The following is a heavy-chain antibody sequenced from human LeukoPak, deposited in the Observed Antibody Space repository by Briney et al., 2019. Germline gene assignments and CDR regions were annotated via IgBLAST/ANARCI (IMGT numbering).Heavy chain of an antibody. CDR2: IWYDGTKK. D-gene: IGHD2-8*02. V-gene: IGHV3-30*02. Sequence: GGSLRLSCAASGFTFSNYGMHWVRQAPGKGLEWVAFIWYDGTKKYYADSMKGRFTISRDNSKNTLYLQMSGLRAEDTAVYFCAKDPSEYCTAGTCRYFDYWGQGTLVTVSS. CDR3: AKDPSEYCTAGTCRYFDY. CDR1: GFTFSNYG. J-gene: IGHJ4*02.